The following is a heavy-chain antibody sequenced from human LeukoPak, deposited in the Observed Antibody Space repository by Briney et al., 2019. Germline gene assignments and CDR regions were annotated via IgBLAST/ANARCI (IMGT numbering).Heavy chain of an antibody. J-gene: IGHJ4*02. V-gene: IGHV3-30*02. Sequence: GGSLRLSCAASGFTFSSYGMHWVRQAPGKGLEWVAFIRYDGSNKYYADSVKGRFTISRDNSKNTLYLQMNSLRAEDTAVYYCAGGETYYYDSSGYYSGGWGQGTLVTVSS. CDR3: AGGETYYYDSSGYYSGG. CDR1: GFTFSSYG. D-gene: IGHD3-22*01. CDR2: IRYDGSNK.